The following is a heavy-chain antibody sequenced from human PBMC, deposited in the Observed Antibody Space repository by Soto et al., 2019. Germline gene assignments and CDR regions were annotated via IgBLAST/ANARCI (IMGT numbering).Heavy chain of an antibody. Sequence: QVHLQESGPGLVKPSETLSLTCTVSGGSISSYYWNCIRRPAGKGLEWIGRIYTSGRTNDNPSLKSRGTMSVDTSKSQFSLKLCSVTAADTAVYYCARGGVGIDNWGQGTLVTVSS. J-gene: IGHJ4*02. CDR3: ARGGVGIDN. CDR1: GGSISSYY. D-gene: IGHD3-10*01. CDR2: IYTSGRT. V-gene: IGHV4-4*07.